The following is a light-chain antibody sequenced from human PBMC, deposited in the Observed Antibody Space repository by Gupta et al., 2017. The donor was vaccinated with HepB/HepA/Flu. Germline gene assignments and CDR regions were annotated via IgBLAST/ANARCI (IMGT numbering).Light chain of an antibody. CDR1: QSISIS. CDR2: KAS. J-gene: IGKJ2*01. CDR3: QQCNNYPYT. Sequence: DIQMTQSPSTLSASVGDRVTITCRASQSISISLAWYQQKPGKAPNLLIYKASTLESGVPSRFSGGGSGTEFTLTISSLQPDDFATYYCQQCNNYPYTFGQGTKLEIK. V-gene: IGKV1-5*03.